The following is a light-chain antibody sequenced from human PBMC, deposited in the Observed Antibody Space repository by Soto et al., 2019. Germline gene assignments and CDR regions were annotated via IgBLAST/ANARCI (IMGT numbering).Light chain of an antibody. CDR1: QSVSNN. CDR2: GAS. V-gene: IGKV3-15*01. CDR3: QQYNNWPPIT. Sequence: EIVLTQSPGTLSLSPGERATLSCRASQSVSNNYLAWYQQKPGQAPSLLIYGASTRATGIPARFSGSGSGTEFTLTISSLQSEDFAVYYCQQYNNWPPITFGQGTKVDI. J-gene: IGKJ1*01.